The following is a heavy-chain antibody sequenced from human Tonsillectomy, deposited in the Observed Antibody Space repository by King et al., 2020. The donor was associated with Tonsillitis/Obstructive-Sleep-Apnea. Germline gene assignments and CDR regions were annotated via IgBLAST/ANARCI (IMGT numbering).Heavy chain of an antibody. Sequence: VQLVESGGGLVQPGGSLKLSCAASGFTFSSYAMNWVRQAPGKGLGWASTISGGSHSTYYTDSGKGRFTISRDNSKNTLYLQMNRLRAENTAIYYCAKARTPIVVVPAAMAGWGQRTLVTVSS. CDR3: AKARTPIVVVPAAMAG. CDR2: ISGGSHST. V-gene: IGHV3-23*04. J-gene: IGHJ4*02. D-gene: IGHD2-2*01. CDR1: GFTFSSYA.